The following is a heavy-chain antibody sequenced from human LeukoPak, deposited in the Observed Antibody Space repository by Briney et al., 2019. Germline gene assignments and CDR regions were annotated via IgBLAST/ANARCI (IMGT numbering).Heavy chain of an antibody. Sequence: GASLRISCAAPGFTVSSNYISWVRQAPGKGLEWVSVIYSGGSTYYADSVKGRFTISRDNSKNTLYLQMNSLRAEDTAVYYCARARTNWNHPYAGDYYYINGSGEGSTVTVSS. CDR1: GFTVSSNY. CDR2: IYSGGST. CDR3: ARARTNWNHPYAGDYYYING. D-gene: IGHD1-1*01. J-gene: IGHJ6*03. V-gene: IGHV3-53*01.